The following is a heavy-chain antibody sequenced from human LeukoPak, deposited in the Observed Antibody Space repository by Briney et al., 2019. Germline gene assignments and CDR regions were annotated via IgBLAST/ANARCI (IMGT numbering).Heavy chain of an antibody. J-gene: IGHJ4*02. Sequence: GGSLRLSCAASGFTFSSYAMSWVRQATGKGLEWVSAISGSGGSTYYADSVKGRFTISRDNSKNTLYLQMNSLRAEDTALYYCAKDISAVAGRFDFDYWGQGTLVTVSS. V-gene: IGHV3-23*01. CDR3: AKDISAVAGRFDFDY. CDR1: GFTFSSYA. CDR2: ISGSGGST. D-gene: IGHD6-19*01.